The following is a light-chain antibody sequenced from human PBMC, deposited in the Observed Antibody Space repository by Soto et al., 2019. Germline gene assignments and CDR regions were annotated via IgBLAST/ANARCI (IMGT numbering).Light chain of an antibody. CDR2: DAS. V-gene: IGKV1-33*01. CDR1: QDISSY. J-gene: IGKJ4*01. Sequence: DIPMTQSPSSLSASVGDRVTITCQASQDISSYLNWYQHKPGKAPKLLIYDASNLETGVPSRFSGSGSGTEFTFTISSLQPEDIATYYCQQYYDLPLAFGGGTKVEIK. CDR3: QQYYDLPLA.